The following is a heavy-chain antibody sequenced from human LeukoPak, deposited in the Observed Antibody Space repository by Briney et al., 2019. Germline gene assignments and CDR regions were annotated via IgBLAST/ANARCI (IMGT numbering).Heavy chain of an antibody. Sequence: SETLSLTCAVYGGSFSGYYWSWIRQPPGKGLEWIGEINHSGSTNYNPSLKSRVTISVDTSKNQFSLKLSSVTAADTAVYYCARGPTHDYGDYDGDYWGQGTLVTASS. CDR2: INHSGST. CDR3: ARGPTHDYGDYDGDY. CDR1: GGSFSGYY. J-gene: IGHJ4*02. D-gene: IGHD4-17*01. V-gene: IGHV4-34*01.